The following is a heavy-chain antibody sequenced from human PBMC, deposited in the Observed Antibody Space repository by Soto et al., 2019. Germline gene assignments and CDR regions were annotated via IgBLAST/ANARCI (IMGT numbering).Heavy chain of an antibody. D-gene: IGHD2-2*01. CDR2: ISSSSSYI. Sequence: GGSLRLSCAASGFTFSSYSMNWVRQAPGKGLEWVSSISSSSSYIYYAASVKGRFTISRDNAKNSLYLQMNSLRAEDTAVYYCARDASNNIVVVPAAISPWFDPWGQGTLVTVSS. CDR1: GFTFSSYS. CDR3: ARDASNNIVVVPAAISPWFDP. V-gene: IGHV3-21*01. J-gene: IGHJ5*02.